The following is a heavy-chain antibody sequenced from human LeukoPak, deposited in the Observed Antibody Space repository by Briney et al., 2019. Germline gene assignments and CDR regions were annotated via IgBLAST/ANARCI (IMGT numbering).Heavy chain of an antibody. CDR1: GGSFSGYY. CDR2: INHSGST. V-gene: IGHV4-34*01. D-gene: IGHD2-2*01. J-gene: IGHJ5*02. Sequence: ASETLSLTCAVYGGSFSGYYWSWIRQPPGEGLEWIGEINHSGSTNYNPSLKSRVTISVDTSKNQFSLKLSSVTAADTAVYYCARASGYCSSTSCYGVFHRNWFDPWGQGTLVTVSS. CDR3: ARASGYCSSTSCYGVFHRNWFDP.